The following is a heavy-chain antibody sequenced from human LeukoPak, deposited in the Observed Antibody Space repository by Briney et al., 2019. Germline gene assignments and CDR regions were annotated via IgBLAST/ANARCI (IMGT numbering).Heavy chain of an antibody. D-gene: IGHD3-9*01. CDR3: ARGEMYYDILTGPAQGYFQH. CDR1: GYTFTSYG. CDR2: ISAYNGNT. Sequence: ASVTVSCKASGYTFTSYGISWVRQAPGQGLEWMGWISAYNGNTNYAQKLQGRVTMTTDTSTSTAYMELRSLRSDDTAVYYCARGEMYYDILTGPAQGYFQHWGQGTLVTVSS. V-gene: IGHV1-18*01. J-gene: IGHJ1*01.